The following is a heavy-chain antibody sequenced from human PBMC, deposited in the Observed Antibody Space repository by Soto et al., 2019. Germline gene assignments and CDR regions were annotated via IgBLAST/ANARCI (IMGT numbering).Heavy chain of an antibody. CDR3: ARVWGGAFDI. CDR1: GGSISSYY. V-gene: IGHV4-59*01. Sequence: SETLSLTCTVSGGSISSYYWSWIRQPPGKGLEWIGYIYYSGSTNYNPSLKSRVTISVDTSKNQFSLKLSSVTAADTAVYYCARVWGGAFDIWXQGTMVTVSS. D-gene: IGHD3-10*01. CDR2: IYYSGST. J-gene: IGHJ3*02.